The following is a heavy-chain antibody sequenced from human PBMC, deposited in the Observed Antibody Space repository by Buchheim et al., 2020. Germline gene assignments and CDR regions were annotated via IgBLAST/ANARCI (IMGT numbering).Heavy chain of an antibody. J-gene: IGHJ4*02. CDR3: ARVGSIAARRIWYYFDY. V-gene: IGHV3-30*04. Sequence: QVQLVESGGGVVQPGRSLRLSCAASGFTFSSYAMHWVRQAPGKGLEWVAVISYDGSNKYYADSVKGRFTISRDNSKNTLYLQMNSLRAEDTAVYYCARVGSIAARRIWYYFDYWGQGTL. CDR1: GFTFSSYA. CDR2: ISYDGSNK. D-gene: IGHD6-6*01.